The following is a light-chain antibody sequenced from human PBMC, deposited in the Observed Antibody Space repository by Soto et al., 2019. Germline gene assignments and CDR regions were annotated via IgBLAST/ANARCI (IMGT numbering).Light chain of an antibody. CDR3: QQYDNSAPLS. Sequence: EIVLTQSPATLSLSPGDRATLSCGASQSVRSSYVAWYQQKAGLAPRLLIYDGSSRASGIPDRFSGSGSGTDFTPTIGRLEPEDFAVYYCQQYDNSAPLSFGGGTKVDIK. CDR2: DGS. J-gene: IGKJ4*01. CDR1: QSVRSSY. V-gene: IGKV3D-20*01.